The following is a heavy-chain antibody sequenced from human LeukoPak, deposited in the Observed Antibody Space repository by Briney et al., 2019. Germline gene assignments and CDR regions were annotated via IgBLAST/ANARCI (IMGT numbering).Heavy chain of an antibody. V-gene: IGHV3-7*01. Sequence: GGSLRLSCAASGFTFSSYWMSWVRQAPGKGLEWVANIKQDGSEKYYVDSVKGRFTISRDNAKNSLYLQMNSLRAEDTAVYYCAKDQRGYWVGASDIWGQGTMVTVSS. CDR2: IKQDGSEK. D-gene: IGHD3-22*01. J-gene: IGHJ3*02. CDR1: GFTFSSYW. CDR3: AKDQRGYWVGASDI.